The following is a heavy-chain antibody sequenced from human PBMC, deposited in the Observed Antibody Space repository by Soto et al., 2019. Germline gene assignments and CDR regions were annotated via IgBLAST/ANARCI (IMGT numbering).Heavy chain of an antibody. V-gene: IGHV4-61*03. D-gene: IGHD2-15*01. Sequence: SETLSLTCNVSGGSLHSGAYYWTWIRQSPGRGLEWIGHIYHTGSTNYNPSLRSRLTISLDTSKNHFSLTLRSVNAVDTGVYYCAKSWGGDGYSHRGQGTLVTVSS. CDR3: AKSWGGDGYSH. J-gene: IGHJ4*02. CDR2: IYHTGST. CDR1: GGSLHSGAYY.